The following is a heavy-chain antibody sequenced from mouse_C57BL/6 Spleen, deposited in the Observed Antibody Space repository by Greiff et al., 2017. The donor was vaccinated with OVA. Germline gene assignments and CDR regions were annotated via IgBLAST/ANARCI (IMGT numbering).Heavy chain of an antibody. V-gene: IGHV5-16*01. D-gene: IGHD2-3*01. J-gene: IGHJ4*01. Sequence: DVHLVESEGGLVQPGSSMKLSCTASGFTFSDYYMAWVRQVPERGLEWVANINYDGSSTYYLDSLKSRFIISRDNAKNILYLQMSSLKSEDTATYYCAREGNDGYRYYAMDYWGQGTSVTVSS. CDR1: GFTFSDYY. CDR3: AREGNDGYRYYAMDY. CDR2: INYDGSST.